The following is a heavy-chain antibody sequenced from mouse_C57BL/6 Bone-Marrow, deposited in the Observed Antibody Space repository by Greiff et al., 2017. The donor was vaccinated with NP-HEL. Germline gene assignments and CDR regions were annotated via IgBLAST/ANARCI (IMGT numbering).Heavy chain of an antibody. Sequence: QVTLKVSGPGILQPSQTLSLSCSFSGFSLSTSNMGLGWLRQPSGKGLEWLAPICWNDAKYYNPSLKSRLTISNDTSNNQVFLKITSVDTADTATYYCAQTGGRNYFDYWGQGTTLTVSS. CDR1: GFSLSTSNMG. CDR2: ICWNDAK. CDR3: AQTGGRNYFDY. J-gene: IGHJ2*01. V-gene: IGHV8-5*01.